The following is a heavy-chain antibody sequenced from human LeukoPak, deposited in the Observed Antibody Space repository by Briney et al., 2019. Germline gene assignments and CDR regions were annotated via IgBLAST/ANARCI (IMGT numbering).Heavy chain of an antibody. J-gene: IGHJ4*02. CDR1: GSTFSNYA. V-gene: IGHV3-23*01. Sequence: PGGSLRLSCAASGSTFSNYAMSWVRQAPGKGLEWVSGISGGGGGTTSYADSVKGRFTISRDNSKNTLFLQMNSLRADDTAVYYCAKDPSYEWGQGTLVTVSS. CDR3: AKDPSYE. CDR2: ISGGGGGT. D-gene: IGHD3-22*01.